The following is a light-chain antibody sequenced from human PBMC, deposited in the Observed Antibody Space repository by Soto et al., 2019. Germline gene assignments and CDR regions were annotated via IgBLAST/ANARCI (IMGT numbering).Light chain of an antibody. V-gene: IGLV1-40*01. CDR1: SSNIGAGYD. J-gene: IGLJ2*01. CDR2: SNN. Sequence: QAVVTQPPSVSGAPGQSVTISCTGSSSNIGAGYDVHWYQQLPGTAPKLLIYSNNNRPSGVPDRFSGSKSGTSASLAITGLQAEDEADYYCQSYDSSLTGGIFGGGTKLTGL. CDR3: QSYDSSLTGGI.